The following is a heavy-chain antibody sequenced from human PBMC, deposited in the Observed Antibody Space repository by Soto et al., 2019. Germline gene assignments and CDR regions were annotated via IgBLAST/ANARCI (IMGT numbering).Heavy chain of an antibody. V-gene: IGHV3-30*18. J-gene: IGHJ4*02. CDR2: ISYDGSNK. Sequence: PGGSLRLSCAASGFTFSSYGMHWVLQAPGKGLEWVAVISYDGSNKYYADSVKGRFTISRDNSKNTLYLQMNSLRAEDTAVYYCAKVTVRGVIKYYLDYWGQGTLVTVSS. D-gene: IGHD3-10*01. CDR3: AKVTVRGVIKYYLDY. CDR1: GFTFSSYG.